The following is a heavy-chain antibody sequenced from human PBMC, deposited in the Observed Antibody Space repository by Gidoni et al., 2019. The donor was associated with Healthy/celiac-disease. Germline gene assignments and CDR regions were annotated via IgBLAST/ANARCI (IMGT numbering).Heavy chain of an antibody. D-gene: IGHD3-16*01. CDR3: ARLALGGYGMDV. V-gene: IGHV3-13*01. CDR2: IGTAGDT. Sequence: EVQLVESGGGLVQPGGSLRLSCAASGFTFSSYDMHWVRQAPGKGLEWVSAIGTAGDTYYPGSVKGRFTISRENAKNSLYLQMNSLRAGDTAVYYCARLALGGYGMDVWGQGTTVTVSS. CDR1: GFTFSSYD. J-gene: IGHJ6*02.